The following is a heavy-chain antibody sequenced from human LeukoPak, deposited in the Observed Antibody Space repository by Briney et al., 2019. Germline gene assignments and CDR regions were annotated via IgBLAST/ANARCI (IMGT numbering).Heavy chain of an antibody. V-gene: IGHV4-38-2*02. J-gene: IGHJ3*02. CDR2: IYYSGST. CDR3: ARIIAASQDVFDI. Sequence: SETLSLTCIIAGYTISSGYQWGWIRQPPGKGLEWIGNIYYSGSTYYNPSLKGRLTMSVDRSNNLFSLNLNSVTAADTAVYYCARIIAASQDVFDIWGQGTMITVSS. D-gene: IGHD6-6*01. CDR1: GYTISSGYQ.